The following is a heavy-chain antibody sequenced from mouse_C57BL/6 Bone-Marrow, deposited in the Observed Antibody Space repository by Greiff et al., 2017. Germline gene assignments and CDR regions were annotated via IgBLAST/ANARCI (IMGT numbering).Heavy chain of an antibody. D-gene: IGHD1-1*01. CDR2: IHPNSGST. CDR3: ARRGDYYGSREFDY. CDR1: GYTFTSYW. Sequence: QVQLQQPGAELVKPGASVKLSCKASGYTFTSYWMHWVKQRPGQGLEWIGMIHPNSGSTNYNEKFKSKATLTVDKSSSTAYMQLSSLTSEDSAVYYCARRGDYYGSREFDYWGQGTTLTVSS. J-gene: IGHJ2*01. V-gene: IGHV1-64*01.